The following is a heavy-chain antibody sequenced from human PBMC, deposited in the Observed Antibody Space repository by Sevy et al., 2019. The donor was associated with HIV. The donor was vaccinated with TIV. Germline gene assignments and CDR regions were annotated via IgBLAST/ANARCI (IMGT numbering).Heavy chain of an antibody. J-gene: IGHJ3*02. CDR3: TTSRSGSYYVGAFDI. V-gene: IGHV1-8*01. CDR1: GYTFTSYD. D-gene: IGHD1-26*01. CDR2: MNPNSGNT. Sequence: ASVKVSCKASGYTFTSYDINWVRQATRQGLEWMGWMNPNSGNTGYAQKFQGRVTMTRNTSISTAYMELSSLRSEDTAVYYCTTSRSGSYYVGAFDIWGQGTMVTVSS.